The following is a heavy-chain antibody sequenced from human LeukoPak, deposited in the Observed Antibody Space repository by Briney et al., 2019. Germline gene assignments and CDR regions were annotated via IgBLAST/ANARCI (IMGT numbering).Heavy chain of an antibody. CDR3: AKPQSHYYYYGMDV. CDR1: GFTFSSYG. Sequence: PGGSLRLSCAASGFTFSSYGMHWVRQAPGKGLEWVAVISYDGSNKYYADSVKGRFTISRDNSKNTLYLQMNSLRAEDTAVYYCAKPQSHYYYYGMDVWGQGTTVTVSS. CDR2: ISYDGSNK. V-gene: IGHV3-30*18. J-gene: IGHJ6*02.